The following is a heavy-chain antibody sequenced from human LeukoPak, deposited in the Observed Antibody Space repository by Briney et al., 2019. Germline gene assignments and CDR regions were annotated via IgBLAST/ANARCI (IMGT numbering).Heavy chain of an antibody. CDR2: ISGRSITI. D-gene: IGHD4-11*01. CDR3: VGATDGFDI. CDR1: GFTFSSCD. Sequence: GESLRLSCAASGFTFSSCDMNWVRQAPGKGLEWVSYISGRSITIKYADSVKGRFTISRDNAKNSLFLQMNSLRAEDTALYYCVGATDGFDIWGQGTMVTVSS. V-gene: IGHV3-48*04. J-gene: IGHJ3*02.